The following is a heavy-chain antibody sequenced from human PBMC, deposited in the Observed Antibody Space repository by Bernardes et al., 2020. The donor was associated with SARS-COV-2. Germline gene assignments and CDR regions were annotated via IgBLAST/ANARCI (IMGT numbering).Heavy chain of an antibody. J-gene: IGHJ5*02. V-gene: IGHV4-59*01. CDR1: GGSISSYF. CDR2: IYYSGST. Sequence: SETLSLTCTVSGGSISSYFWSWIRQPPGKGLEWIGYIYYSGSTNYNPSLKSRVSVSVDTSKNRFSLKLSSVTAADTAVYYCARQVVTSYDKWLDPWGQGTLVTVSS. D-gene: IGHD3-22*01. CDR3: ARQVVTSYDKWLDP.